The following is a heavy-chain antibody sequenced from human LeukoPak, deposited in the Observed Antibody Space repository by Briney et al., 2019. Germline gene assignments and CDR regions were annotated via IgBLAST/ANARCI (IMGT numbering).Heavy chain of an antibody. J-gene: IGHJ3*02. Sequence: PGGSLRLSCAASGFTISNYWMTWVRQAPGKGLEWVANIKEDGSETHYVDSVKGRFTISRDNAENSLYLQMNSLRAEDTALYYCARDEGPYDSRSNYYYDAFDIWGQGTMVTVSS. D-gene: IGHD3-22*01. CDR1: GFTISNYW. CDR3: ARDEGPYDSRSNYYYDAFDI. V-gene: IGHV3-7*01. CDR2: IKEDGSET.